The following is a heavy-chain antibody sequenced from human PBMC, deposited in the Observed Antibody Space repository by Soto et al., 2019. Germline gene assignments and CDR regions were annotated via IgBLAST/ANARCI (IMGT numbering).Heavy chain of an antibody. CDR3: TSGPTTSRRDAFDI. D-gene: IGHD4-17*01. CDR1: GFTFGDYA. CDR2: IRSKAYGGTT. J-gene: IGHJ3*02. Sequence: GGSLRLSCTASGFTFGDYAMSWIRQAPGKGLEWVGFIRSKAYGGTTEYAASVKGRFTIPRDDSKSIAYLQMNSLKTEDTAVYYCTSGPTTSRRDAFDIWGQGTMVTVSS. V-gene: IGHV3-49*03.